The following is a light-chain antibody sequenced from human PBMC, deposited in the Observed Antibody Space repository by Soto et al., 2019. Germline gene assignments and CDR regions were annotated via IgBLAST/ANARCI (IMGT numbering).Light chain of an antibody. V-gene: IGLV1-40*01. J-gene: IGLJ3*02. CDR3: QSFDTSLTDLVL. CDR2: DNS. Sequence: QSVLTQPPSVSGAPGQSVTISCTRTSSNIGAGYGVHWYQHLPGTAPKLLIYDNSNRPSGVPDRFSGSKSGTSASLAITGLQAEDEADYYCQSFDTSLTDLVLFGGGTK. CDR1: SSNIGAGYG.